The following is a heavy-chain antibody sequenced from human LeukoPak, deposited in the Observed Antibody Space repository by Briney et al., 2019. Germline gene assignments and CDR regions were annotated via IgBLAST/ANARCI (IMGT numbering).Heavy chain of an antibody. CDR1: GFTFSSYSM. CDR3: ARDHPTGVVDY. D-gene: IGHD7-27*01. J-gene: IGHJ4*02. Sequence: GSLRLSCAASGFTFSSYSMNWVRQPPGKGLEWIGEIYHSGSTNYNPSLKSRVTISVDKSKNQFSLKLSSVTAADTAVYYCARDHPTGVVDYWGQGTLVTVSS. V-gene: IGHV4-4*02. CDR2: IYHSGST.